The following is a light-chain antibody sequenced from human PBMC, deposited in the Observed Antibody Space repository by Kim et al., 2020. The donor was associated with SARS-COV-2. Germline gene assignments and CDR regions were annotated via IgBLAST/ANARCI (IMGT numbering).Light chain of an antibody. V-gene: IGKV1-17*01. Sequence: DIQMTQSPSSLSASVGDRVTITCRASQDIRNDLGWYQQNPGRAPKRLIYGASSLQSGVPSRFSGSGSGTEFTLTISSLQPEDVATYYCQKFGGGTKVDIK. CDR1: QDIRND. CDR3: QK. J-gene: IGKJ4*01. CDR2: GAS.